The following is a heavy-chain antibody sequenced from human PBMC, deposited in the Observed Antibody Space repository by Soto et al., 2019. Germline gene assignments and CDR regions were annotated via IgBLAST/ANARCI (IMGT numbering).Heavy chain of an antibody. V-gene: IGHV4-30-4*01. CDR1: GGSISSGDYY. D-gene: IGHD6-19*01. Sequence: PSETLSLTCTVSGGSISSGDYYWSWIRQPPGKGLEWIGYIYSSGTTYYNPSLKSRVTISVDTSKNQFSLKLTSVTAADTAVYYCAPTFGYNSCWYRFDYWGQGTLVTVSS. CDR2: IYSSGTT. CDR3: APTFGYNSCWYRFDY. J-gene: IGHJ4*02.